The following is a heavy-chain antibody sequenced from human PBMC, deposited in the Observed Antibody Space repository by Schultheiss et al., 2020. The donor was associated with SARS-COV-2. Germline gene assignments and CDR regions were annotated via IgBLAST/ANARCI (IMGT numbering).Heavy chain of an antibody. Sequence: GGSLRLSCAASGFTFSSYWMSWVRQAPGKGLEWVANIKQDGSEKYYVDSVKGRFTISRDNAKNSLYLQMNSLRAEDTAVYYCARGTYYSKSYYFDYWGQGTLVTVSS. CDR1: GFTFSSYW. D-gene: IGHD4-11*01. J-gene: IGHJ4*02. CDR3: ARGTYYSKSYYFDY. CDR2: IKQDGSEK. V-gene: IGHV3-7*03.